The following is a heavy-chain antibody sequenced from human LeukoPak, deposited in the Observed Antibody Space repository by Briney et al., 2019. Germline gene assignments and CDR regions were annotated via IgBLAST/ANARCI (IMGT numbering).Heavy chain of an antibody. CDR2: IIPIFGTA. D-gene: IGHD3-10*01. J-gene: IGHJ4*02. V-gene: IGHV1-69*06. CDR1: GGTFSSYA. Sequence: SVKVSCKASGGTFSSYAISWVRQAPGQGLEWMGRIIPIFGTANYAQKFQGRVTITADKSTSTAYMELSSLRSEDTAVYYCAREDTTTVVGEAFDYWGQATLVTVSS. CDR3: AREDTTTVVGEAFDY.